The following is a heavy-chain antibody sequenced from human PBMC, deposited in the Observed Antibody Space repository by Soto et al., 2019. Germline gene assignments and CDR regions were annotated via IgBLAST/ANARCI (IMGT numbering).Heavy chain of an antibody. V-gene: IGHV3-30-3*01. CDR2: ISYDGSNK. CDR1: GFTFSSYA. D-gene: IGHD3-3*01. Sequence: QPGGSLRLSCAASGFTFSSYAMHWVRQAPGKGLEWVAVISYDGSNKYYADSVKGRFTISRDNSKNTLYLQMNSLRAEDTAVYYCAREGFWSGSRSRYGMDVWGQGTTVTVSS. J-gene: IGHJ6*02. CDR3: AREGFWSGSRSRYGMDV.